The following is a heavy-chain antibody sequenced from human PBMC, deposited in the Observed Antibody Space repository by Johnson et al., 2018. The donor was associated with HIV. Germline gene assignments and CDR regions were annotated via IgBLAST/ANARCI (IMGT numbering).Heavy chain of an antibody. J-gene: IGHJ3*02. CDR3: AKGLGWELLTHDAFDI. V-gene: IGHV3-11*01. Sequence: QVQLVESGGDLVKPGGSLRLSCAASGFIFSDYYMTWIRQAPGKGLESISYISSSGRTIYYADSVKGRFTMSRDNAKKSLYLQMNSLRAEDTALYYCAKGLGWELLTHDAFDIWGQGTMVTVSS. CDR1: GFIFSDYY. D-gene: IGHD1-26*01. CDR2: ISSSGRTI.